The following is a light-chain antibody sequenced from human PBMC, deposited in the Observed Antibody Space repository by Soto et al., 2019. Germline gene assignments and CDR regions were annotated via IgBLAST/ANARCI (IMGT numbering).Light chain of an antibody. V-gene: IGLV2-8*01. CDR3: SFADAKNVV. Sequence: QSALTQPHSASGSPGQSVTISCTGTSSNFISWYQQHPGKAPKLMIFAVNKRPSGVPDRFSGSKSGNTASLTVSGLQAEDEADYYCSFADAKNVVFGGGTKLTVL. CDR2: AVN. J-gene: IGLJ2*01. CDR1: SSNF.